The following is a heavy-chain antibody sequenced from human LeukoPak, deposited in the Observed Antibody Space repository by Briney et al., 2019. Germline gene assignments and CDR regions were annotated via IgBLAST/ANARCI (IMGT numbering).Heavy chain of an antibody. J-gene: IGHJ3*02. CDR3: AKVRVLLWFGELPAAAKEAFDI. D-gene: IGHD3-10*01. CDR2: ISGSGGST. Sequence: GGSLRLSCAASGFTFSSYAMSWVRQAPGKGLEWVSAISGSGGSTYYADSVKGRFTISRDNSKNTLYLQMNSLRAEDTAVYYCAKVRVLLWFGELPAAAKEAFDIWGQGTMVTVSS. CDR1: GFTFSSYA. V-gene: IGHV3-23*01.